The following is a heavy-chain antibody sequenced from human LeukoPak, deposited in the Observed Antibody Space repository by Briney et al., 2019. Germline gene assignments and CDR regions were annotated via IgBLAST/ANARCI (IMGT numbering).Heavy chain of an antibody. V-gene: IGHV3-7*01. CDR1: GFTFSSYW. J-gene: IGHJ5*02. CDR2: IKQDGSEK. Sequence: GGSLRLSCAASGFTFSSYWMGWVRQAPGKGLEWVANIKQDGSEKYYVDSVKSRFTISRDNAKNSLYLQMNSLRAEDTAVYYCARVWFPATLVDPWGQGTLVTVSS. CDR3: ARVWFPATLVDP. D-gene: IGHD2/OR15-2a*01.